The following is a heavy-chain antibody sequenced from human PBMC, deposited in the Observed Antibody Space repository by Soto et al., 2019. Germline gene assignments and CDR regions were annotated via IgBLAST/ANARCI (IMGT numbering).Heavy chain of an antibody. CDR3: AKDPDYYGSSNYFDY. D-gene: IGHD3-10*01. J-gene: IGHJ4*02. CDR1: GFTFSSYA. Sequence: PGGSLRLSCAASGFTFSSYAVSWVRQAPGKGLEWVSAISGSGGSTYYADSVKGRFTISRDNSKNTLYLQMNSLRAEDTAVYYCAKDPDYYGSSNYFDYWGQGTLVTVSS. CDR2: ISGSGGST. V-gene: IGHV3-23*01.